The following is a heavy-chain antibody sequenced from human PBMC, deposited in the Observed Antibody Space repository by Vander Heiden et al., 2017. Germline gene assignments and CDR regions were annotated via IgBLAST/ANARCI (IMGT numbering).Heavy chain of an antibody. D-gene: IGHD6-19*01. CDR3: ATPGYSSGWIPFFDY. Sequence: QVQLVQPGAEGKKPGASVTVSCKVSGYPLTDLSMHWVRQAPGKGLEWMGGCDPEDGETIYAQKFQGRVTMTEDTSTDTAYMELSSLRSEDTAVYYCATPGYSSGWIPFFDYWGQGTLVTVSS. CDR2: CDPEDGET. J-gene: IGHJ4*02. CDR1: GYPLTDLS. V-gene: IGHV1-24*01.